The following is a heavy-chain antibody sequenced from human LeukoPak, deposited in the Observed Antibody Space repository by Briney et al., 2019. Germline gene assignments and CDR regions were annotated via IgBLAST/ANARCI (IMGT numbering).Heavy chain of an antibody. V-gene: IGHV3-23*01. J-gene: IGHJ5*02. Sequence: QPGGSLRLSCAASGFTFSSYAMSWVRQAPGKGLEWVSAISGSGGSTYYADSVKGRFTISRDISKNTLYLQMNSLRADDTAVYYCAKDQWELPSNWFDPWGQGTLVTVSS. CDR1: GFTFSSYA. D-gene: IGHD1-26*01. CDR3: AKDQWELPSNWFDP. CDR2: ISGSGGST.